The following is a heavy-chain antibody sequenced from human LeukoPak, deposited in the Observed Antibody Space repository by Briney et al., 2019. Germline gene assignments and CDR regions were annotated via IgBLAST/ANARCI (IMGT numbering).Heavy chain of an antibody. CDR1: GFSISGYW. D-gene: IGHD4-17*01. CDR2: INSDGSST. V-gene: IGHV3-74*01. Sequence: GGSLRLSCAASGFSISGYWMHWVRQAPGKGLVWVPRINSDGSSTDYADSVKGRFTVSRDNAKNTLYLQMNTLRADDTAVYYCARNVLGYGDWDYWGQGTLVTVSS. J-gene: IGHJ4*02. CDR3: ARNVLGYGDWDY.